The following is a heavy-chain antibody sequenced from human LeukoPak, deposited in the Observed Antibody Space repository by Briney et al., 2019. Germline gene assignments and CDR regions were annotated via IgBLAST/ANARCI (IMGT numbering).Heavy chain of an antibody. D-gene: IGHD4-23*01. CDR3: ARRRWADAFDI. CDR2: IYPGDSDT. J-gene: IGHJ3*02. V-gene: IGHV5-51*01. CDR1: GYSFSNYW. Sequence: PGESLKISCKGSGYSFSNYWIAWVRQMPGKGLEWMGIIYPGDSDTTYSPSLQGQVTISADKSISTAYLQWSSLKASDTAMYYCARRRWADAFDIWGQGTMVTVSS.